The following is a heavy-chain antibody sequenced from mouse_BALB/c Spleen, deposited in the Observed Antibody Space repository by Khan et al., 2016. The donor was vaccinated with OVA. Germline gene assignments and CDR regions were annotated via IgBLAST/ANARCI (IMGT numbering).Heavy chain of an antibody. CDR2: INPSNGGT. CDR1: GYTFTSYY. Sequence: QVQLQQPGAELVKPGASVKLSCKASGYTFTSYYMYWVKQRPGQGLEWIGGINPSNGGTNFNEKFKSKATLTVDKSSSTAYMQLSSLTSEDSAVYYCTRRGFWYFDVWGAGTTVTVSS. V-gene: IGHV1S81*02. J-gene: IGHJ1*01. CDR3: TRRGFWYFDV.